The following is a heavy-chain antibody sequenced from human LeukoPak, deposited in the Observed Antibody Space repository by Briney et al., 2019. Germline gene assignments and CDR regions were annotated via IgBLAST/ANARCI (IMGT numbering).Heavy chain of an antibody. CDR2: IYYSGST. Sequence: SETLSLTCTVSGGSISSGGYYWSWIRQHPGKGLEWIGHIYYSGSTYYNPSLKSRVTISVDTSKNQFSLKLSSVTAADTAVYYCAREGNYDSSGYIDYWGQGTLVTVSS. D-gene: IGHD3-22*01. J-gene: IGHJ4*02. V-gene: IGHV4-31*03. CDR3: AREGNYDSSGYIDY. CDR1: GGSISSGGYY.